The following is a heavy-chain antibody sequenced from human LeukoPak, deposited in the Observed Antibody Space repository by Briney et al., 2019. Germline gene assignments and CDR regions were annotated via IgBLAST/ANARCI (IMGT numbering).Heavy chain of an antibody. CDR2: IIPIFGTA. J-gene: IGHJ5*02. D-gene: IGHD2-15*01. V-gene: IGHV1-69*01. Sequence: GSSVKVPCKASGGTFSSYAISWVRQAPGQGLEWMGGIIPIFGTANNAQKFQGRVTITADESTSTAYMELSSLRSEDTAVYYCARAVDATGVSWFDPWGQGTLVTVSS. CDR1: GGTFSSYA. CDR3: ARAVDATGVSWFDP.